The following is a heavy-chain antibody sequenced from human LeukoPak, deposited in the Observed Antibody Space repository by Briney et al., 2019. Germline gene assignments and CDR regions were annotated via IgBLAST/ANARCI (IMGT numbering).Heavy chain of an antibody. J-gene: IGHJ4*02. CDR2: ISGCGGST. V-gene: IGHV3-23*01. D-gene: IGHD6-13*01. Sequence: GGSLRLSCAASGFTFSSYDMSWGRKAPGKGLEWVSGISGCGGSTDYADSVKGRFTISRDNSKNTLYLQMHSLRAADTAVYYYAKAGLWQRVLDWGQGTLVTVSS. CDR3: AKAGLWQRVLD. CDR1: GFTFSSYD.